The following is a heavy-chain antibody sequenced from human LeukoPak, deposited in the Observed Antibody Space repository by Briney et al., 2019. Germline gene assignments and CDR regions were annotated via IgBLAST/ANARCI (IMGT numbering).Heavy chain of an antibody. V-gene: IGHV3-30*02. CDR1: GFTFSSYG. J-gene: IGHJ4*02. CDR3: AKGDPYSGYDEDY. CDR2: IRYDGSNK. Sequence: GGSLRLSCAASGFTFSSYGMHWVRQAPGKGLEWVAFIRYDGSNKYYADSVKGRFTISRGNSKNTLYLQMNSLRAEDTAVYYCAKGDPYSGYDEDYWGQGTLVTVSS. D-gene: IGHD5-12*01.